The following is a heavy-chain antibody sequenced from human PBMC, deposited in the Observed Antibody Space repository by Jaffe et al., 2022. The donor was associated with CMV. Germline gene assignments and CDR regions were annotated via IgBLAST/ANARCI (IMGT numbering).Heavy chain of an antibody. Sequence: QLQLQESGPGLVKPSETLSLTCTVSGGSISSSSYYWGWIRQPPGKGLEWIGSIYYSGSTYYNPSLKSRVTISVDTSKNQFSLKLSSVTAADTAVYYCARHLVGAIKENAFDIWGQGTMVTVSS. CDR1: GGSISSSSYY. CDR2: IYYSGST. J-gene: IGHJ3*02. D-gene: IGHD1-26*01. CDR3: ARHLVGAIKENAFDI. V-gene: IGHV4-39*01.